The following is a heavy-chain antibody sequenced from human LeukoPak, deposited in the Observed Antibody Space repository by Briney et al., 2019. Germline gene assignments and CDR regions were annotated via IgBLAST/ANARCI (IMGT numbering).Heavy chain of an antibody. J-gene: IGHJ4*02. CDR2: VMSGRGST. CDR1: GFSVSDYS. V-gene: IGHV3-11*05. Sequence: GGSLRLSCAASGFSVSDYSISWIRQSPGKGPEWISYVMSGRGSTNYADSVKGRFTISRDNGKNSVALLLDGLRAEDTAVYFCTRERRGSYYAFESWGQGTLVTVSS. D-gene: IGHD3-16*01. CDR3: TRERRGSYYAFES.